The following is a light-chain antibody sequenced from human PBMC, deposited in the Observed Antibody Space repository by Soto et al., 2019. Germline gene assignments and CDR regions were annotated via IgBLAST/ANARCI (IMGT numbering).Light chain of an antibody. Sequence: QAVVTQPPSVSAAPGQKVTISCSGSSSNIGNNYVSWYQQLPGTAPKLLIYDNNKRPSGIPDRFSGSKSGTSATLGITGLQAGDEADYYCGTWDSSLSDVVFGGGTKLTVL. CDR1: SSNIGNNY. CDR3: GTWDSSLSDVV. J-gene: IGLJ2*01. V-gene: IGLV1-51*01. CDR2: DNN.